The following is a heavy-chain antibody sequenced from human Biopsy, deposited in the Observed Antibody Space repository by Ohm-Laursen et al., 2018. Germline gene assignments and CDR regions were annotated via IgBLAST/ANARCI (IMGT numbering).Heavy chain of an antibody. V-gene: IGHV4-59*08. Sequence: TLSLTCTVSGDSITSYFWNWIRQAPGKGLEWIGNIYYRGNTNYSPSLKSRATTSLDSSKNQFSLNLNSETATDTAVYYCARRLPLRGFAFDVWGQGTVVTVS. CDR2: IYYRGNT. CDR1: GDSITSYF. D-gene: IGHD3-10*01. CDR3: ARRLPLRGFAFDV. J-gene: IGHJ3*01.